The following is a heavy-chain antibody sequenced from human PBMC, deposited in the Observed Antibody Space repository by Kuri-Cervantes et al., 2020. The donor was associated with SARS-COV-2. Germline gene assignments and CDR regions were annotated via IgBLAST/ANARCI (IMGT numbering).Heavy chain of an antibody. V-gene: IGHV4-30-4*08. Sequence: SETLSLTCTVSGGSISSGDYYWSWIRQPPGKGLEWIGYIYYSGSTYYNPSLKSRVTISVDTSKNQFSLKLSSVTAADTAVYYCARGWNTVTTPYFDYWGQGTLVTVSS. CDR1: GGSISSGDYY. J-gene: IGHJ4*02. CDR2: IYYSGST. D-gene: IGHD4-11*01. CDR3: ARGWNTVTTPYFDY.